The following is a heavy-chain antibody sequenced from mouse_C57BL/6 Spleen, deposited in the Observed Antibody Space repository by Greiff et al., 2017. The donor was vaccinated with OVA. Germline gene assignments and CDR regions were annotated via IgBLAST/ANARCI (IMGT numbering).Heavy chain of an antibody. V-gene: IGHV1-61*01. CDR3: ARSGDYDGEDFDY. J-gene: IGHJ2*01. D-gene: IGHD2-4*01. Sequence: QVQLKQPGAELVRPGSSVKLSCKASGYTFTSYWMDWVKQRPGQGLEWIGNIYPSDSETHYNQKFKDKATLTVDKSSSTAYMQLSSLTSEDSAVYYCARSGDYDGEDFDYWGQGTTLTVSS. CDR1: GYTFTSYW. CDR2: IYPSDSET.